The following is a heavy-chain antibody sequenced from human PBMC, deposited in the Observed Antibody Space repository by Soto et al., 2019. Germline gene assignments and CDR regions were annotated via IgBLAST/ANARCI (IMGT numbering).Heavy chain of an antibody. D-gene: IGHD4-17*01. V-gene: IGHV4-59*01. CDR3: ARVHGDYSAFDI. Sequence: PSETLSLTCTVSGGSISSYYWSWIRQPPGKGLEWIGYIYYSGSTNYNPSIKSRVTISVDTSKNQFSLKLSSVTAADTAVYYCARVHGDYSAFDIWGQGTMVTVSS. CDR1: GGSISSYY. CDR2: IYYSGST. J-gene: IGHJ3*02.